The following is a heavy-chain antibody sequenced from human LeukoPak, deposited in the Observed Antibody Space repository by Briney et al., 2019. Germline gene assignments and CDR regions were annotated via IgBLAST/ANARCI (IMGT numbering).Heavy chain of an antibody. J-gene: IGHJ6*02. D-gene: IGHD3-3*01. V-gene: IGHV4-4*07. CDR1: GGSISSYY. CDR3: AGDGHEFYDFWSGYYKVVGMDV. CDR2: IYTSGST. Sequence: SETLSLTCTVSGGSISSYYWSWIRQPAGKGLEWIGRIYTSGSTNYNPSLKSRVTMSVDTSQNQFSLKLSSVTAADTAVYYCAGDGHEFYDFWSGYYKVVGMDVWGQGTTVTVSS.